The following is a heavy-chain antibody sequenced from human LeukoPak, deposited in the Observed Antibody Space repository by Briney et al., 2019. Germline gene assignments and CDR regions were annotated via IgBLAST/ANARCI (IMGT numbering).Heavy chain of an antibody. D-gene: IGHD3-10*02. V-gene: IGHV3-33*01. CDR2: IWYDGSNK. J-gene: IGHJ6*02. CDR3: ARVPLCGELWVMDV. Sequence: PGRSLTLSCAASGFTFSSYGMHWVRQAPSKGLEWVAVIWYDGSNKYYADSVKGRFTISRDNSKNTLYLQMNSLRAEDTAVYYCARVPLCGELWVMDVWGQGTTVTVSS. CDR1: GFTFSSYG.